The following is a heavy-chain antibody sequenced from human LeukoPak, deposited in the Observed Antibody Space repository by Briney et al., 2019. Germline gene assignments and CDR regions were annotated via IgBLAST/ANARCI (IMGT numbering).Heavy chain of an antibody. V-gene: IGHV4-34*01. J-gene: IGHJ4*02. D-gene: IGHD4-17*01. CDR1: GVSFNDYY. Sequence: SETLSLTCAVSGVSFNDYYRSWVRQTPGRGLEWIGEINHSGYTNDSPSLKSRVTLSIDTSRKQFSLNLRSVTVADTGIYYCTRMTTGHDYWGQGTLVTVSS. CDR2: INHSGYT. CDR3: TRMTTGHDY.